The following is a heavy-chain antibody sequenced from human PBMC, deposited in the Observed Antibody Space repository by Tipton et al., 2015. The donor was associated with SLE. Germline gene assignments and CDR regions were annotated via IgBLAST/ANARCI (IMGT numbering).Heavy chain of an antibody. D-gene: IGHD6-13*01. J-gene: IGHJ6*02. V-gene: IGHV4-34*01. CDR2: INPSGSN. CDR3: ARDGGYDSSWHHYYYYGMDV. Sequence: LVKPTETLSLTCAVYGGSFSGYYWSWIRQSPVKGLEWIAEINPSGSNNYNPSLMSRVTISLDTSNNQFSLRLSSVTAADTAVYYCARDGGYDSSWHHYYYYGMDVWGQGTTVTVSS. CDR1: GGSFSGYY.